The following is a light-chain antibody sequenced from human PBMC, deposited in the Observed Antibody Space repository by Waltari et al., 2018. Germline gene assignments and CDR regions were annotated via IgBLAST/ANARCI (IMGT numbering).Light chain of an antibody. Sequence: QSALTQPAAVSGSPGQSITISCTGTSSDIGGYNYVSWYQQHPGKAPKLMIYAVTNRPSGGANRFSGSRSGNTASVTKSWLQAEDEAAYYCGSYRSSALGALFGGGTKLTVL. V-gene: IGLV2-14*03. CDR1: SSDIGGYNY. J-gene: IGLJ2*01. CDR2: AVT. CDR3: GSYRSSALGAL.